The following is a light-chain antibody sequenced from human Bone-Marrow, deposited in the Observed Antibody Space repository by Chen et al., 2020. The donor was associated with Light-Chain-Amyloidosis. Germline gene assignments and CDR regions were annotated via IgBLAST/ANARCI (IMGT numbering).Light chain of an antibody. V-gene: IGLV2-11*01. CDR1: SSDVGGYDY. Sequence: QSALPHPRSVSGSPVQSVAISCTGTSSDVGGYDYVSWYQQHPGKAPKFMIYDVSKRPSGVPDRFSGSKSGNTASLTISGLQAEDEADYYCCSYAGSYTWVFGGGTKLTVL. J-gene: IGLJ3*02. CDR3: CSYAGSYTWV. CDR2: DVS.